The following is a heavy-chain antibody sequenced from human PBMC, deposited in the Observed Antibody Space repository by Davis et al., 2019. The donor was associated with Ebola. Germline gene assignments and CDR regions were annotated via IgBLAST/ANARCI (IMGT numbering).Heavy chain of an antibody. CDR1: GGTFSSYA. D-gene: IGHD6-19*01. Sequence: ASVKVSCKASGGTFSSYAISWVRQAPGQGLEWMGWMNPNSGNTGYAQKFQGRVTMTRNTSISTAYMELSSLRSEDTAVYYCATPVAGWSGDYWGQGTLVTVSS. J-gene: IGHJ4*02. CDR3: ATPVAGWSGDY. V-gene: IGHV1-8*02. CDR2: MNPNSGNT.